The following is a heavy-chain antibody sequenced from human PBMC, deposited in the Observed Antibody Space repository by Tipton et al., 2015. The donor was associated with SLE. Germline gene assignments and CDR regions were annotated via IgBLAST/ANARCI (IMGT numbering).Heavy chain of an antibody. V-gene: IGHV3-23*01. CDR2: ISGSGGST. J-gene: IGHJ4*02. CDR1: GFTFNRYA. CDR3: ARDPAFGALDY. D-gene: IGHD3-16*01. Sequence: SLRLSCAASGFTFNRYAITWVRQAPEKGLEWVSTISGSGGSTYYADSVKGRFTISRDNSKNSVSLQMNSLRAEDTATYYCARDPAFGALDYWGQGTVVTVSS.